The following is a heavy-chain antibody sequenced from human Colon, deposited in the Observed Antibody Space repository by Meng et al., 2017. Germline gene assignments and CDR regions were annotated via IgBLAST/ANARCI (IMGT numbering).Heavy chain of an antibody. CDR2: ISPNSGYT. Sequence: ASVMVSCKASGHTFSGYFVHWLRQAPGQGPEWLGRISPNSGYTNYAQKFQGRGTMTINKSINTGYMELSRLRSDDTAVYYCAIFIHTSSDAFNDWGQGTLVTRLL. CDR3: AIFIHTSSDAFND. CDR1: GHTFSGYF. J-gene: IGHJ4*02. V-gene: IGHV1-2*06. D-gene: IGHD6-13*01.